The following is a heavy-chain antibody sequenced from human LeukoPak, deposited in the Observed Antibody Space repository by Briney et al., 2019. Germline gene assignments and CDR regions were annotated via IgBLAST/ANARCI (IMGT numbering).Heavy chain of an antibody. CDR1: GYTFTSYG. CDR3: ARDWGGLYYDFWSGYYNNWFDP. J-gene: IGHJ5*02. V-gene: IGHV1-18*01. CDR2: ISAYNGNT. D-gene: IGHD3-3*01. Sequence: GSVKVSCKASGYTFTSYGISWVRQAPGQGLEWMGWISAYNGNTNYAQKLQGRVTMTTDTSTSTAYMELRSLRSDDTAVYYCARDWGGLYYDFWSGYYNNWFDPWGQGTLVTVSS.